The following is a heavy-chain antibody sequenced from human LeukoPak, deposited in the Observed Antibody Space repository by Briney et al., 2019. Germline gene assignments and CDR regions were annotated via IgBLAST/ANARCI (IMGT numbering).Heavy chain of an antibody. CDR2: ISSSSSTI. CDR3: ARDLKVAYYDSSYI. CDR1: GFTFSSYA. Sequence: GGSLRLSCAASGFTFSSYAMSWVRQAPGKGLEWVSYISSSSSTIYYADSVKGRFTISRDNAKNSLYLQMNSLRAEDTAVYYCARDLKVAYYDSSYIWGQGTMVTVSS. J-gene: IGHJ3*02. V-gene: IGHV3-48*01. D-gene: IGHD3-22*01.